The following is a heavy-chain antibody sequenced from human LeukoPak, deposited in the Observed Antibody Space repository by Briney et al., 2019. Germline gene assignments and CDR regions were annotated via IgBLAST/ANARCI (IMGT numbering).Heavy chain of an antibody. Sequence: SETLSLTCTVSGGSISSYYWSWIRQPAGKGLEWIGIIYYSGSTSYNPSLKSRVTISVDTSRNHFSLELSSVTAADTAVYYCVRHAATRHNYGMDVWGQGTTVTVSS. CDR3: VRHAATRHNYGMDV. D-gene: IGHD2-15*01. CDR2: IYYSGST. CDR1: GGSISSYY. J-gene: IGHJ6*02. V-gene: IGHV4-59*08.